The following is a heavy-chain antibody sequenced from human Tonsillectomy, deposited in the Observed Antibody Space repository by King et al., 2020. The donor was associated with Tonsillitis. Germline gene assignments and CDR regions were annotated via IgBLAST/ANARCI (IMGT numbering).Heavy chain of an antibody. CDR3: AGGHWASRVYNPRLCAFDI. J-gene: IGHJ3*02. Sequence: VQLQQWGAGLLKPSETLSLTCAVYGGSFSGYYWSWIRQPPGKGLEWIGEINHSGSTNYNPSLKSRVTISVDTSKNQFSLKLSSVTAADTAVYYCAGGHWASRVYNPRLCAFDIWGQGTMVTVSS. CDR1: GGSFSGYY. CDR2: INHSGST. D-gene: IGHD1-14*01. V-gene: IGHV4-34*01.